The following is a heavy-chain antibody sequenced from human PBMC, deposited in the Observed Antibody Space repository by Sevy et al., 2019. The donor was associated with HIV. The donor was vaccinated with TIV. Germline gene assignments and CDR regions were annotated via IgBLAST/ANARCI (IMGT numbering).Heavy chain of an antibody. J-gene: IGHJ4*02. CDR2: INSDGSTT. CDR1: GFTLSTYW. V-gene: IGHV3-74*01. CDR3: ARTEGNNSPRHFDY. Sequence: GGSLRLSCAASGFTLSTYWMHWVRQVPGKGLVWVSRINSDGSTTTYADSVKGRFTISRDNAKNTLFLQMNSLRADDTAVYYCARTEGNNSPRHFDYWGQGTLVTVSS. D-gene: IGHD1-20*01.